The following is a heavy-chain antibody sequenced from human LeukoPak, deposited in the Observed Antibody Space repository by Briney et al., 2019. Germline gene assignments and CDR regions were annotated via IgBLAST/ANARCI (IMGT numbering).Heavy chain of an antibody. CDR2: LYSGGTT. Sequence: GGSLRLSCAASGFTVSSNDMTWVRQTPGKGLEWVSILYSGGTTCYADSAKGRFTIPRDNSKNTVYLQLNSLRAEDTAVYYCARDDALGDNALDIWGQGTMVTVSS. D-gene: IGHD3-16*01. CDR1: GFTVSSND. CDR3: ARDDALGDNALDI. V-gene: IGHV3-66*01. J-gene: IGHJ3*02.